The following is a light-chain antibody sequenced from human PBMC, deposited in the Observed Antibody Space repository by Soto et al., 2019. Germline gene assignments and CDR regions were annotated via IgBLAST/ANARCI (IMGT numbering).Light chain of an antibody. Sequence: EIVLTQSPGTLSLSPGERATLSCRASQSVSSSYLAWYQQKPGQAPRLLIYGASSRATGIPDRFSGSGSGTDFTLTISRLKPEDFAVYYCQQYGSSTGYTFGQGTKLEIK. V-gene: IGKV3-20*01. CDR2: GAS. J-gene: IGKJ2*01. CDR3: QQYGSSTGYT. CDR1: QSVSSSY.